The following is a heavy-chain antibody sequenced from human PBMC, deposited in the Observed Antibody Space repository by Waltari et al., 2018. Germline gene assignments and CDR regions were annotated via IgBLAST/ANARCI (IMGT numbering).Heavy chain of an antibody. Sequence: QVQLQESGPGLVKPSQTLSLTCTVSGGSISSGSYYWSWIRQPAGTGLEWIGRIYPSGSTYYNPSRKSRVTISVDTSKNQFDLKLSSVTAADTAVYYCARDRYGPGAGWFDPWGQGTLVTVSS. J-gene: IGHJ5*02. V-gene: IGHV4-61*02. CDR2: IYPSGST. CDR3: ARDRYGPGAGWFDP. D-gene: IGHD3-10*01. CDR1: GGSISSGSYY.